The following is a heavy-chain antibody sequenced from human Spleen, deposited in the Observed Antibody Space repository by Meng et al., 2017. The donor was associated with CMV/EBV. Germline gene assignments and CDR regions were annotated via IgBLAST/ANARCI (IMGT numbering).Heavy chain of an antibody. D-gene: IGHD4-17*01. J-gene: IGHJ3*02. CDR1: GFTVSSNY. CDR3: ARDGKDYGNAFDI. V-gene: IGHV3-53*01. CDR2: IYSGGST. Sequence: CPASGFTVSSNYMSWVRQDPGKGLEWVSVIYSGGSTYYADSVKGRFTISRDNSKNTLYLQMNSLRAEDTAVYYCARDGKDYGNAFDIWGQGTMVTVSS.